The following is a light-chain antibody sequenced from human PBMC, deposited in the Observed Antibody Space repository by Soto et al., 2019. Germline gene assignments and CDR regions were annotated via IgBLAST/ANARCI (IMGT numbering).Light chain of an antibody. V-gene: IGKV3-11*01. CDR3: QQYGGAPFT. CDR1: QSVFSY. Sequence: EIVLTQSPATLSLSPGERATLSCRASQSVFSYLAWYQQKPGQAPRLLIYDVSNRATGIPARFSGSGSGTDFTLTISSLEPEDFAVYYCQQYGGAPFTFGPGTRVDVK. J-gene: IGKJ3*01. CDR2: DVS.